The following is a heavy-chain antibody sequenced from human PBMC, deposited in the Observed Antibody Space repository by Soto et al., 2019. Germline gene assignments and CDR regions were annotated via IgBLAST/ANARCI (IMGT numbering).Heavy chain of an antibody. J-gene: IGHJ4*02. CDR3: VRVVAIPGCPDH. V-gene: IGHV1-69*13. CDR2: IVPIVGTT. D-gene: IGHD6-19*01. Sequence: SVKVSCKTSGGTFSSYAISWVRQAPGQGLEWMGGIVPIVGTTTYAQKFQGRVTITADEATSTAYMQLSRLRSDDTAVYYCVRVVAIPGCPDHWGQGTLVTVSS. CDR1: GGTFSSYA.